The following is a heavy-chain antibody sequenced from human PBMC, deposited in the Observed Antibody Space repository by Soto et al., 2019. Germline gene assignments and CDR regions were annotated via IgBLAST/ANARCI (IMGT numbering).Heavy chain of an antibody. CDR2: IHYNGNT. J-gene: IGHJ4*02. CDR1: GDSISAYS. D-gene: IGHD3-9*01. V-gene: IGHV4-59*01. Sequence: SETLSLTCTVSGDSISAYSWSWVRQPPGKGLEWIGNIHYNGNTKYNPSLKSRVTISVDTSKNQFSLKLSSVTAADTAVYYCARLTYDILTGSKFDYWGQGTLVTVSS. CDR3: ARLTYDILTGSKFDY.